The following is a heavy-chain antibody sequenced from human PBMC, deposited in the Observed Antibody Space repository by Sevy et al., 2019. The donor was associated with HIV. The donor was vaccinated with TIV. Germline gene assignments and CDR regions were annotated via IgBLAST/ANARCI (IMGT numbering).Heavy chain of an antibody. CDR1: GFSFSNYW. J-gene: IGHJ4*02. V-gene: IGHV3-7*01. Sequence: GGSLRLSCAASGFSFSNYWMQWVRQAPGKGLEWVANIRQDGNEKYYAASVRGRFTISRDNARNLLYLQMNSLRADDTAVYYCARRYFDSWGQGTLVTVSS. CDR3: ARRYFDS. CDR2: IRQDGNEK.